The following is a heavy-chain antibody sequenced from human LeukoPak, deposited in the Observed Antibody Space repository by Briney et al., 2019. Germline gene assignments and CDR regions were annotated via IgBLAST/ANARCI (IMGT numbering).Heavy chain of an antibody. D-gene: IGHD3-22*01. CDR1: GFTFSSYS. J-gene: IGHJ3*02. CDR3: AKGYYYDSSAHDAFDI. Sequence: GGSLRLSCAASGFTFSSYSMNWVRQAPGKGLEWVSSISSSSSYIYYADSVKGRYTISRDNAKNSLYLQMNSLRAEDTAVYYCAKGYYYDSSAHDAFDIWGQGTMVTVSS. CDR2: ISSSSSYI. V-gene: IGHV3-21*01.